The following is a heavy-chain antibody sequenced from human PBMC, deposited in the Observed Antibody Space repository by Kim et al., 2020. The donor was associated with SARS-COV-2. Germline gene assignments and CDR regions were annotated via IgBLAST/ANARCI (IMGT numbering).Heavy chain of an antibody. D-gene: IGHD3-3*01. CDR2: ISGSGGST. CDR3: AKGLEYYDFWSGYDY. V-gene: IGHV3-23*01. Sequence: GGSLRLSCAASGFTFSSYAMSWVRQAPGKGLEWVSAISGSGGSTYYADSVKGRFTISRDNSKNTLYLQMNSLRAEDTAVYYCAKGLEYYDFWSGYDYWGQGTLVTVSS. CDR1: GFTFSSYA. J-gene: IGHJ4*02.